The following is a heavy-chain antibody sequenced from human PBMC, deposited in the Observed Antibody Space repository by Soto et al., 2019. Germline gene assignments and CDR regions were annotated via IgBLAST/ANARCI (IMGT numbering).Heavy chain of an antibody. J-gene: IGHJ6*02. D-gene: IGHD6-6*01. V-gene: IGHV4-39*01. Sequence: PTENRSLTYSLSGGSISRSSYYWDLIRKPPGKGLEWIVSIYYSGSTYYNPSLKSRVTISVDTSKNQFSLKLSSVTAADTAVYYWARRREYSSSSWVSYGMDGWVQGTKVTVSS. CDR1: GGSISRSSYY. CDR3: ARRREYSSSSWVSYGMDG. CDR2: IYYSGST.